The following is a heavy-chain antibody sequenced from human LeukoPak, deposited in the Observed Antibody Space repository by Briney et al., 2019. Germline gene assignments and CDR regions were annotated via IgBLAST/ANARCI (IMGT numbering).Heavy chain of an antibody. CDR2: IWYDGSNK. V-gene: IGHV3-33*01. Sequence: GGSLRLSCAASGFTFSSYGMHWVRQAPGKGLEWVAVIWYDGSNKYYADSVKGRFTISRDNAKNSLYLQMNSLRAEDTAVYYCARHRAQIVVVPAAFGYWGQGTLVTVSS. CDR3: ARHRAQIVVVPAAFGY. D-gene: IGHD2-2*01. J-gene: IGHJ4*02. CDR1: GFTFSSYG.